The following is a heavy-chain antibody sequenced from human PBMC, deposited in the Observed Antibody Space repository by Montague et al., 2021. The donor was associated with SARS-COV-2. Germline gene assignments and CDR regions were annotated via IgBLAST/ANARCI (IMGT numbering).Heavy chain of an antibody. J-gene: IGHJ5*02. Sequence: SETLSLTCTVSGGSITIYYWTWIRQPPGRGLEWIGYIYYSATTNYNPSLKSRITMSIDTSKDQFPLSLSSVTAADSAVYYCARLRRGTYYVSFDPWGQGTLVSVSS. D-gene: IGHD1-26*01. CDR2: IYYSATT. CDR3: ARLRRGTYYVSFDP. CDR1: GGSITIYY. V-gene: IGHV4-59*12.